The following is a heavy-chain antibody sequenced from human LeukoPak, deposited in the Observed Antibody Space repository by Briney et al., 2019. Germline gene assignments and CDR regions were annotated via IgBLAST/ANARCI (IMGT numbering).Heavy chain of an antibody. CDR3: ARDGGYPLGAFDI. Sequence: KPSETLSLTCTVSGVSISSYYWSWIRQPPGKGLEWIGHIYYSGGANYNPSLKSRVTISLDTSRNQFSLKLSSVTAADTAVYYCARDGGYPLGAFDIWGLGALVTVSS. CDR1: GVSISSYY. J-gene: IGHJ3*02. D-gene: IGHD6-13*01. V-gene: IGHV4-59*01. CDR2: IYYSGGA.